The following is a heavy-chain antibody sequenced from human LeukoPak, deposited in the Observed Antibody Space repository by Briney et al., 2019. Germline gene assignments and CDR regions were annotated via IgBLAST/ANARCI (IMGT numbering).Heavy chain of an antibody. J-gene: IGHJ5*02. CDR1: GGSISSGGYY. CDR2: IYYSGST. CDR3: ARGSLGYGDYVGRRIDP. Sequence: SETLSLTCTVSGGSISSGGYYWSWIRQHPGKGLEWIGYIYYSGSTYYNPSLKSRVTISVDTSKNQFSLKPSSVTAADTAVYYCARGSLGYGDYVGRRIDPWGQGTLVTVSS. D-gene: IGHD4-17*01. V-gene: IGHV4-31*03.